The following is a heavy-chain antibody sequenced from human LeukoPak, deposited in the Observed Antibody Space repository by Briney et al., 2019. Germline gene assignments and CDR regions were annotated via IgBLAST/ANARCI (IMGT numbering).Heavy chain of an antibody. CDR3: ARDKGEYYYASFGY. Sequence: GGSLRLSCAASGFTFSSYSMNWVRQAPGKGLEWVSYISSSSSTIYYADSVKGRFTISRDNAKNSLYLQMNSLRAEDTAVYYCARDKGEYYYASFGYWGQGTLVTVSS. J-gene: IGHJ4*02. V-gene: IGHV3-48*01. CDR1: GFTFSSYS. CDR2: ISSSSSTI. D-gene: IGHD3-10*01.